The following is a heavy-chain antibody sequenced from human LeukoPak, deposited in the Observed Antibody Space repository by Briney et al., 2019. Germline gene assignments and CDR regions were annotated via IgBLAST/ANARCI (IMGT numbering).Heavy chain of an antibody. Sequence: GGSLRLSCAASGFTFSSCSMNWVRQAPGKGLEWVSSISSSISYIYYADSVKGRFTISRDNAKSSLYLQMNSLRAEDTAVYYCARVFRPSLTVFIIRGAFDIWGLGTLVTVSS. D-gene: IGHD3-3*01. V-gene: IGHV3-21*01. J-gene: IGHJ4*02. CDR2: ISSSISYI. CDR3: ARVFRPSLTVFIIRGAFDI. CDR1: GFTFSSCS.